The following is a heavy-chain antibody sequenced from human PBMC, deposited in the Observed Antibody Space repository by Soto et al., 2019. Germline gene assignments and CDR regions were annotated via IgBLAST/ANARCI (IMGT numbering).Heavy chain of an antibody. CDR1: GFTFSNAW. V-gene: IGHV3-15*01. J-gene: IGHJ3*02. CDR2: IKSKTDGGTT. CDR3: TVESYDFWSGYPHDAFDI. D-gene: IGHD3-3*01. Sequence: PGGSLRLSCAASGFTFSNAWMSWVRQAPGKGLEWVGRIKSKTDGGTTDYAAPVKGRFTISRDDSKNTLYLQMNSLKTEDTAVYYCTVESYDFWSGYPHDAFDIWGQGTMVTVSS.